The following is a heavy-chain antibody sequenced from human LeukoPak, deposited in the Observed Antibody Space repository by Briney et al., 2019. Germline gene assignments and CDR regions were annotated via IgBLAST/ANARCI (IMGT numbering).Heavy chain of an antibody. Sequence: GASVKVSCKASGGTFSSYAISWVRQAPGQGLEWMGGIIPIFGTANYAQKFQGRVTITADKSTSTAYMELSSLRSEDTAVYYCSMTTVVTPDYWGQGTLVTVSS. D-gene: IGHD4-23*01. CDR2: IIPIFGTA. V-gene: IGHV1-69*06. CDR3: SMTTVVTPDY. CDR1: GGTFSSYA. J-gene: IGHJ4*02.